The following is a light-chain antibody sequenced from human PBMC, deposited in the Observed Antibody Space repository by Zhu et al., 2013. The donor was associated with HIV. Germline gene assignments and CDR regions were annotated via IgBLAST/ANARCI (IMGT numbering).Light chain of an antibody. CDR3: QQYGNSPPYS. J-gene: IGKJ2*03. V-gene: IGKV3-20*01. CDR1: QSVSSSY. Sequence: EIVLTQSPGTLSLSPGERATLSCRASQSVSSSYLAWYQQKPGQAPRLLIYGASNRATGIPDRFSGRGSGTDFTLTISRLEPEDFAVYYCQQYGNSPPYSFGQGTKLEI. CDR2: GAS.